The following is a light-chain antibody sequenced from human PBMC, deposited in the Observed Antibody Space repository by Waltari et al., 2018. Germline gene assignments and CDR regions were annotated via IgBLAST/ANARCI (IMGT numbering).Light chain of an antibody. CDR1: SSDVGGYNY. CDR2: DVS. CDR3: SSYTSSSTLV. Sequence: QSALTQPASVSGSPGQSITISCTGTSSDVGGYNYVSWYQQHPGKAPKLMIYDVSQLPAGVSNRFSGSKSCNTASLTIFGLQAEDEADYYCSSYTSSSTLVFGGGTKLTVL. V-gene: IGLV2-14*01. J-gene: IGLJ2*01.